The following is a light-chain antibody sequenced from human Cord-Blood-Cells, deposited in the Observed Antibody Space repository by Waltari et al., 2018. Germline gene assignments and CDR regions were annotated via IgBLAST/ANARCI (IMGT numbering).Light chain of an antibody. J-gene: IGLJ2*01. CDR2: DVS. Sequence: QSALTQPASVSGSPGQSITISCTGTSSDVGGYNYVSWYQQHPGKAPKLMIYDVSNRPSGVSNRFSCSKSGNTASLTISGLQAEDEADYYCSSYTSSSTFGVFGGGTKLTVL. CDR3: SSYTSSSTFGV. V-gene: IGLV2-14*01. CDR1: SSDVGGYNY.